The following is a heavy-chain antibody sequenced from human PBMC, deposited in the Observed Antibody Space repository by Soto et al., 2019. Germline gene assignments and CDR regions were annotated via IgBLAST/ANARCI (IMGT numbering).Heavy chain of an antibody. CDR2: IIPIPGTA. CDR3: ARSQGSSTGLELYYYYYYGMDV. V-gene: IGHV1-69*01. CDR1: GGTFSSYA. D-gene: IGHD2-2*01. Sequence: QVQLVQSGAEVKKPGSSVKVSCKASGGTFSSYAISWVRQAPGQGLEWMGGIIPIPGTANYAQKFQGRVRITGDESTSTAYMELSSLRSEDTAVYYCARSQGSSTGLELYYYYYYGMDVWGLGTTVTVSS. J-gene: IGHJ6*02.